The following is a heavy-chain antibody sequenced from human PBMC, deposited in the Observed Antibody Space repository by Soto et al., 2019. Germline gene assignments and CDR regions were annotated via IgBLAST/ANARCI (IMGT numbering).Heavy chain of an antibody. D-gene: IGHD3-3*01. J-gene: IGHJ2*01. CDR3: ARVSGYVYWYFDL. V-gene: IGHV1-3*01. Sequence: ASVKVSCKASGYTFTSYAMHWVRQAPGQRLEWMGWINAGNGNTKYSQKFQGRVTITRDTSASTAYMELSSLRSEDTAVYYCARVSGYVYWYFDLWGRGTLVTVSS. CDR1: GYTFTSYA. CDR2: INAGNGNT.